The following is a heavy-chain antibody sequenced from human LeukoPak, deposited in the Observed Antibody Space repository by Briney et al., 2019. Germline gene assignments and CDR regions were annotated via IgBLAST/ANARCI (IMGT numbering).Heavy chain of an antibody. CDR2: IHYTGRT. CDR1: GGSISSHY. D-gene: IGHD6-19*01. CDR3: ARGAGWHDY. V-gene: IGHV4-59*11. Sequence: PSETLSLTCTVSGGSISSHYWSWLRQPPGEGLEWIAYIHYTGRTNYNPSLKGRVTISVDTSNSQFSLNLNSVTAADTAVYYCARGAGWHDYWGQGTLVTVSS. J-gene: IGHJ4*02.